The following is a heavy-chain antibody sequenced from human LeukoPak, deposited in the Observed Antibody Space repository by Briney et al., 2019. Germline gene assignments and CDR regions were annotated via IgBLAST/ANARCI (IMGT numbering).Heavy chain of an antibody. D-gene: IGHD3-10*01. CDR1: GGPISSYY. V-gene: IGHV4-59*01. CDR2: IYYSGST. Sequence: PSETLSLPCTVSGGPISSYYWSWIRQPPGKGLEWIGYIYYSGSTNYNPSLKSRVTISVDTSKNQFSLKLSSVTAADTAVYYCARGRLYYGSGSWWFDPWGQGTLVTVSS. J-gene: IGHJ5*02. CDR3: ARGRLYYGSGSWWFDP.